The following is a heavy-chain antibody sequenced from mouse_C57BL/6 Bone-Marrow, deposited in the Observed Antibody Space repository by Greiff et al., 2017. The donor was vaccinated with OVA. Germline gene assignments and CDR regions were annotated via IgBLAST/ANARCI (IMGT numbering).Heavy chain of an antibody. CDR1: GFTFSDYY. D-gene: IGHD4-1*01. J-gene: IGHJ2*01. CDR2: INYDGSST. CDR3: ARTGKGGYYFDY. V-gene: IGHV5-16*01. Sequence: EVKVVESEGGLVQPGSSMKLSCTASGFTFSDYYMAWVRQVPEKGLEWVANINYDGSSTYYLDSLKSRFIISRDNAKNILYLQMSSLKSEATATYYCARTGKGGYYFDYWGQGTTLTVSS.